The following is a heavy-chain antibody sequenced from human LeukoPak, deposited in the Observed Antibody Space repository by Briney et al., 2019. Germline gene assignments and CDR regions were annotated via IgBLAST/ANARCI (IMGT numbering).Heavy chain of an antibody. V-gene: IGHV1-69*05. J-gene: IGHJ3*02. CDR2: IIPIFGTA. Sequence: SVKVSCKASGGTFSSYAISWVRQAPGQGLEWMGRIIPIFGTANYAQKFQGRVTITTDESTSTAYMELSSLRSEDTAVYYCARRTPISYDSSGYGDAFDIRGQGTMVTVSS. D-gene: IGHD3-22*01. CDR1: GGTFSSYA. CDR3: ARRTPISYDSSGYGDAFDI.